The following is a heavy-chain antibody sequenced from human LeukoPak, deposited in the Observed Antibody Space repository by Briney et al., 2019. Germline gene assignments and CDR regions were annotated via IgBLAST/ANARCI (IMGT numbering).Heavy chain of an antibody. D-gene: IGHD3-22*01. V-gene: IGHV1-46*01. J-gene: IGHJ4*02. CDR1: GYTSTSYY. CDR3: ARGGYYYDSSGPSPPHDY. CDR2: INPSGGST. Sequence: ASVKVSCKASGYTSTSYYMHWVRQAPGQGLEWMGIINPSGGSTSYAQKFQGRVTMTRDMSTSTVYMELSSLRSEDTAVYYCARGGYYYDSSGPSPPHDYWGQGTLVTVSS.